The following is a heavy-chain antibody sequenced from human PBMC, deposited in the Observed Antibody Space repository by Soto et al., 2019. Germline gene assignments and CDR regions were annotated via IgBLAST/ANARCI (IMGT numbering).Heavy chain of an antibody. D-gene: IGHD3-10*01. V-gene: IGHV4-34*01. J-gene: IGHJ5*02. CDR1: GGSFSGYS. CDR3: ARRTPGASETYYNSWFDP. CDR2: INHSITT. Sequence: HVQLQQWGAGLLKPSETLSLTCAVYGGSFSGYSWTWIRQPPGRGLEWIGEINHSITTNYNPSLKSRVTISVDTSRNQFSLKLSSATAADTAVYYCARRTPGASETYYNSWFDPWGQGTLVTVSS.